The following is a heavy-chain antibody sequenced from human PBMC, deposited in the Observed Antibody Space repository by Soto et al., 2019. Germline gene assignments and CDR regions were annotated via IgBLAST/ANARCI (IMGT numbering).Heavy chain of an antibody. D-gene: IGHD2-21*01. V-gene: IGHV3-48*01. J-gene: IGHJ4*02. CDR2: ISDSSGTI. CDR1: GFTFSSYW. Sequence: GGSLRLSCAASGFTFSSYWMHWVRQAPGKGLEWVSYISDSSGTINYADSVKGRFTTSRDNAENSLFLRMNSLRAEDTTVYYCARERGIPSGHSFDYWGQGTLVTASS. CDR3: ARERGIPSGHSFDY.